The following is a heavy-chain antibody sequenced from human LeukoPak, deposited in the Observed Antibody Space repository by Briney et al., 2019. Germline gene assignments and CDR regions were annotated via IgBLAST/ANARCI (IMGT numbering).Heavy chain of an antibody. D-gene: IGHD4-17*01. J-gene: IGHJ3*02. CDR1: GYTLTELS. CDR3: ATPSGGDYGAWRAFDI. CDR2: FDPEDGET. V-gene: IGHV1-24*01. Sequence: GASVKVSCKVSGYTLTELSMHWVRQAPGKGLEWMGGFDPEDGETIYAQKFQGRVTMTEDTSTDTAYMELSSLRSEDTAVYYCATPSGGDYGAWRAFDIWGQGTMVTVSS.